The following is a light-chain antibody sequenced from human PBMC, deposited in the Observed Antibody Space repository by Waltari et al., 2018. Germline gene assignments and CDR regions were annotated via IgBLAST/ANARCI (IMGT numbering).Light chain of an antibody. Sequence: DIQMTQSPSSLSASVGDRVTITCRASQGISNYLAWYQQKPGKVPKLLIYAASTLQSGVPSRFSCSGSGTDFTLTISSLQPEDVATYYCQKYNSALALTFGGGTKVEIK. V-gene: IGKV1-27*01. J-gene: IGKJ4*01. CDR2: AAS. CDR1: QGISNY. CDR3: QKYNSALALT.